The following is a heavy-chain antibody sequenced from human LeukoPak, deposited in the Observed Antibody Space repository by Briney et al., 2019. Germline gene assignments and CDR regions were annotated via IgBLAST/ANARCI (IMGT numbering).Heavy chain of an antibody. D-gene: IGHD3-10*01. CDR3: AAGSGSYRDWFDP. CDR2: ISSSSSYI. V-gene: IGHV3-21*01. J-gene: IGHJ5*02. Sequence: GGSLRLSCAASGLTFSSYSMNWVRQAPGKGLEWVSSISSSSSYIYYADSVKGRFTISRDNAKNSLYLQMSSLRAEDTAVYYCAAGSGSYRDWFDPWGQGTLVTVSS. CDR1: GLTFSSYS.